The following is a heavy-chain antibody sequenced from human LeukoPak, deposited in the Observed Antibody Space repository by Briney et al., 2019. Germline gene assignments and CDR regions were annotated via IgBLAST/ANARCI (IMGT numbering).Heavy chain of an antibody. CDR2: IYYSGST. D-gene: IGHD2-15*01. J-gene: IGHJ4*02. Sequence: SRTLSPTCTVSGGSISSGGYYWGWIRQHPGKGLEWIGYIYYSGSTYYNPSLKSRVTISVDTSKNQFSLKLSSVTAADTAVYYCASLGYCSGGSCSRPPPPYSRFDYWGQGTLVTVSS. CDR3: ASLGYCSGGSCSRPPPPYSRFDY. CDR1: GGSISSGGYY. V-gene: IGHV4-31*03.